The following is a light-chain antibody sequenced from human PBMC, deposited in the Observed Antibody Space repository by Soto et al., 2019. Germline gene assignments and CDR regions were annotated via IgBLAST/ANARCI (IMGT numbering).Light chain of an antibody. CDR3: LQASSFPRT. V-gene: IGKV1-5*01. CDR2: DVS. CDR1: QSINNL. J-gene: IGKJ1*01. Sequence: DVQMTQSPSTLSASVGDRVTITCRASQSINNLLAWYQQKPGKAPKFLIYDVSTSESGVPSRFSGSESGTDFTLTINSLQPEDFATYYCLQASSFPRTFGQGTKVDIK.